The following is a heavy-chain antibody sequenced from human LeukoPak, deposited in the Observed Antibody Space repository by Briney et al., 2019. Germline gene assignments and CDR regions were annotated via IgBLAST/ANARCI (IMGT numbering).Heavy chain of an antibody. Sequence: SGTLSLTCTVSGGSISSYYWSWIRQPPGKGLEWIGYIYYSGSTNYKPSLKSRVTISVDTSKNQFSLKLNSVTAADTAVYYCARGVDYDNNYFQYGMDVWGRGTTVTVSS. J-gene: IGHJ6*02. CDR1: GGSISSYY. CDR3: ARGVDYDNNYFQYGMDV. CDR2: IYYSGST. D-gene: IGHD3-9*01. V-gene: IGHV4-59*01.